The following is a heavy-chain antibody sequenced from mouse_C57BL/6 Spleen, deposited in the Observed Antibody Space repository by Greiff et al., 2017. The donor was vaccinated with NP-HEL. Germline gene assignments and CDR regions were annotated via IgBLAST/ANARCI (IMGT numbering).Heavy chain of an antibody. Sequence: EVKLVESGGDLVKPGGSLKLSCAASGFTFSSYGMSWVRQTPDKRLEWVATISSGGSYTYYPDSVKGRFTISRDNAKNTLYLQMSSLKSEDTARYYCAPSMVTTGAMDYWGQGTSVTVSS. V-gene: IGHV5-6*02. CDR2: ISSGGSYT. J-gene: IGHJ4*01. CDR3: APSMVTTGAMDY. CDR1: GFTFSSYG. D-gene: IGHD2-2*01.